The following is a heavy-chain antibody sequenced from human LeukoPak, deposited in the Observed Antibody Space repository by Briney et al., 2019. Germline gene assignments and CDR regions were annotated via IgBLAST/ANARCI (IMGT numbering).Heavy chain of an antibody. CDR3: ARLDWGSGDY. D-gene: IGHD7-27*01. CDR2: IYHSGST. Sequence: PSETLSLTCTVSGYSISSGYYWGWIRQPPRKGLEWIGSIYHSGSTYYNPSLKSRVTISVDTSKNQFSLKLSSVTAADTAVYYCARLDWGSGDYWGQGTLVTVSS. J-gene: IGHJ4*02. CDR1: GYSISSGYY. V-gene: IGHV4-38-2*02.